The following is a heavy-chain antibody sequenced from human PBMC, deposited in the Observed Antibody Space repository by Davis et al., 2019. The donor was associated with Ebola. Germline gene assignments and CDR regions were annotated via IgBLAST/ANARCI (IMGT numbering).Heavy chain of an antibody. CDR2: IRSKAYGGTT. CDR3: TRAALGYCSSTSCYNYYYYYGMDV. J-gene: IGHJ6*02. Sequence: GGSLRLSCTASGFTFGDYAMSWVRQAPGQGLEGVGFIRSKAYGGTTEYAASVKGRFTISRDDSKSIAYLQMNSLKTEDTAVYYCTRAALGYCSSTSCYNYYYYYGMDVWGQGTTVTVSS. CDR1: GFTFGDYA. V-gene: IGHV3-49*04. D-gene: IGHD2-2*02.